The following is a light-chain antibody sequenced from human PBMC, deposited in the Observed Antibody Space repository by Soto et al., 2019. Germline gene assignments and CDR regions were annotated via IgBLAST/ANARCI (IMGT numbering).Light chain of an antibody. CDR1: QSVSIK. V-gene: IGKV3-15*01. CDR2: DTS. CDR3: QQYNNWHPIT. Sequence: EIVLTQSPATLSVSPGERATLSCRASQSVSIKLAWYQQKPGQAPRLIIYDTSTRANGIPARFSGSGSGTEFTLTLSSLQSEDFASYYCQQYNNWHPITFGQGTRLEIK. J-gene: IGKJ5*01.